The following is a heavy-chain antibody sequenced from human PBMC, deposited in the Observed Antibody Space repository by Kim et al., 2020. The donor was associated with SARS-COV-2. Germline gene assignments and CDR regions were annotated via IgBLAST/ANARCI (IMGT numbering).Heavy chain of an antibody. J-gene: IGHJ4*02. CDR3: TREDSSGWWGD. CDR2: TNGDGTRT. D-gene: IGHD6-19*01. CDR1: GFTFSSSW. V-gene: IGHV3-74*01. Sequence: GGSLRLSCAASGFTFSSSWMHWVRQAPGKGLVWVSNTNGDGTRTSHADSVKGRFTISRDNTKNTLYLQMNSLRTEDTAVYYCTREDSSGWWGDWGRGTLVTVSS.